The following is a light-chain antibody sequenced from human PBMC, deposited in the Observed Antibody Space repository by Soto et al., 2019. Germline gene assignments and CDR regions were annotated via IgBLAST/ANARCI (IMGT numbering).Light chain of an antibody. Sequence: QSVLTQPPSMSEAPRQRVTISCSGSSLNIGNNAVSWYQQFPGKAPRLLIYSDSLLSSGVSDRFSGSKSGTSASLAISGLQSEDEADYYCAAWDDSLNAVIFGGGTKLTVL. CDR2: SDS. CDR1: SLNIGNNA. CDR3: AAWDDSLNAVI. J-gene: IGLJ2*01. V-gene: IGLV1-36*01.